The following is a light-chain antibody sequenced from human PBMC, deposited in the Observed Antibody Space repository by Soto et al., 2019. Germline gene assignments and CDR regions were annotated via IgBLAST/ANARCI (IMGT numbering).Light chain of an antibody. CDR3: QQYGGT. CDR2: GAS. Sequence: EIVLTQSPGTLSLSPGERATLSCRASQSVSSSYLAWYQQKPGQAPRLLIYGASSRATGIPDRFSGSGSGTDFTLTIRRLEPGDFAVYYCQQYGGTFGQGTKLEIK. J-gene: IGKJ2*01. CDR1: QSVSSSY. V-gene: IGKV3-20*01.